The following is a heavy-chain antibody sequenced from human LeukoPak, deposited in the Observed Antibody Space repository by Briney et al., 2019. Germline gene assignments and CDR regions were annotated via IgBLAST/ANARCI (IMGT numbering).Heavy chain of an antibody. CDR3: AKGSSPYGWGSYHPYYYYYGMDV. Sequence: PGRSLRLSCAASGFTFSSYVMHWVRQAPGKGLEWVAVISYDGSNKYYADSVKGRFTISRDNSKNTLYLQMNSLRAEDTAVYYCAKGSSPYGWGSYHPYYYYYGMDVWGQGSTVTVSS. V-gene: IGHV3-30*18. CDR1: GFTFSSYV. J-gene: IGHJ6*02. D-gene: IGHD3-10*01. CDR2: ISYDGSNK.